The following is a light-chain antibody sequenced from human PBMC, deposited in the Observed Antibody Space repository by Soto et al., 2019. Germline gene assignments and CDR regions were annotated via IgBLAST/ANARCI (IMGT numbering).Light chain of an antibody. CDR2: KAS. J-gene: IGKJ1*01. CDR1: QTISSR. Sequence: DIPMTQSPSTLSGSVGDRVAITCRASQTISSRLAWYQQKPGKAPKLLIYKASTLKSGVPSRFSGSGSGTEFTLTISSLQPDDFATYYCQHYNSYSEAFGQGTKVELK. V-gene: IGKV1-5*03. CDR3: QHYNSYSEA.